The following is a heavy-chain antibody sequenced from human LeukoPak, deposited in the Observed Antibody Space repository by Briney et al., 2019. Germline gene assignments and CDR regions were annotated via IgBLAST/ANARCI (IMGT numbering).Heavy chain of an antibody. CDR1: GYTFTDYY. D-gene: IGHD4-23*01. Sequence: ASVKVSCKASGYTFTDYYMHWVRQAPGQGLEWMGWINPNSGGTNYAQKFQGRVTMTRDTSISTAYTELSRLRSDDTAVYYCARGYYGGNSRVGYWGQGTLVTVSS. CDR3: ARGYYGGNSRVGY. V-gene: IGHV1-2*02. CDR2: INPNSGGT. J-gene: IGHJ4*02.